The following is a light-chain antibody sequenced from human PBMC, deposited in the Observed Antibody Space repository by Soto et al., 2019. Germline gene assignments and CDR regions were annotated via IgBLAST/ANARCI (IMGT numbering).Light chain of an antibody. V-gene: IGKV1-5*03. J-gene: IGKJ1*01. CDR3: QQYNSYRT. CDR2: KAS. CDR1: QSISVY. Sequence: DSRMTQSPSTLSASVGDRVTITCRASQSISVYLAWYQQKPGKAPKLLIYKASSLESGVPSRCSGSGSGTEFTLTISRLQPDDFATYYCQQYNSYRTFGQGTKVEIK.